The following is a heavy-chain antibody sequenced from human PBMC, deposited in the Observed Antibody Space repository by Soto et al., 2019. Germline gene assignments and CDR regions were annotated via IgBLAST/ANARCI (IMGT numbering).Heavy chain of an antibody. CDR3: AKDIYDILTGYARGDGLDL. CDR2: ISWKSGSV. Sequence: EVQLVESGGDLVQPGRSLRLACTASGFKFDDYAMHWVRQAPGKGLEWVSGISWKSGSVNYADSVKGRFTISRDNAKNSLYLQMNSLRSEDTALYYCAKDIYDILTGYARGDGLDLWGHGTMVTGSS. J-gene: IGHJ3*01. D-gene: IGHD3-9*01. V-gene: IGHV3-9*01. CDR1: GFKFDDYA.